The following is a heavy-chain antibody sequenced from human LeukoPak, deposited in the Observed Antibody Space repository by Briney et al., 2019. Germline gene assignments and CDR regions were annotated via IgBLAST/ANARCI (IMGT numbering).Heavy chain of an antibody. CDR1: GFTFSRCD. CDR2: VLYDGSLK. Sequence: PGGSLRLSCAASGFTFSRCDMHWVRQAPGKGLEWVAFVLYDGSLKYYADSVKGRFTISRDNAKNSLYLQMNSLRAEDTAVYYCAGPMGPAAIFGFDYWGQGTLVTVSS. D-gene: IGHD2-2*01. J-gene: IGHJ4*02. CDR3: AGPMGPAAIFGFDY. V-gene: IGHV3-30*02.